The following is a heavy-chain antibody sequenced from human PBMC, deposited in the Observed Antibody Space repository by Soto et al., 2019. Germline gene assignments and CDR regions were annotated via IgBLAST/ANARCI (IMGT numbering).Heavy chain of an antibody. CDR1: GYSFTDYH. CDR2: INPKSGGT. V-gene: IGHV1-2*04. Sequence: ASVKVSCKASGYSFTDYHIHWVRQAPGQGLEWLGRINPKSGGTSTAQKFQGWVTMTTDTSISTASMELTRLTSDDTAIYYCARGDTTDCSNGVCSFFYNHDMDVWGQGTTVTVS. D-gene: IGHD2-8*01. CDR3: ARGDTTDCSNGVCSFFYNHDMDV. J-gene: IGHJ6*01.